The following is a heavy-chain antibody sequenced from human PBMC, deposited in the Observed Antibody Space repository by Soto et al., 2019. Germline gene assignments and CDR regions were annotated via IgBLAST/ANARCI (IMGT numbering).Heavy chain of an antibody. V-gene: IGHV1-24*01. Sequence: ASVKVSCKVSGYTLTELSMHWVRQAPGKGLEWMGGFDPEDGNTNYAQKLQGRVTMTTDTSTSTAYMELRSLRSDDTAVYYCASTVLIAVAGTFDYWGQGTLVTVSS. D-gene: IGHD6-19*01. CDR1: GYTLTELS. CDR3: ASTVLIAVAGTFDY. CDR2: FDPEDGNT. J-gene: IGHJ4*02.